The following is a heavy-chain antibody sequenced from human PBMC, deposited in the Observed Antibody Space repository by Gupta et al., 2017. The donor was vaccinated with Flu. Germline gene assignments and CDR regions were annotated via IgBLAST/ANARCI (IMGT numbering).Heavy chain of an antibody. CDR2: IKEDGREK. CDR3: ARDFSNYFYYIDV. Sequence: VRKAPGKGLEWLAKIKEDGREKYYVDSVKGRFTISRNNAKNSLYLQINSLRAEDTALYYCARDFSNYFYYIDVWGKGTTVTVSS. V-gene: IGHV3-7*01. J-gene: IGHJ6*03. D-gene: IGHD6-13*01.